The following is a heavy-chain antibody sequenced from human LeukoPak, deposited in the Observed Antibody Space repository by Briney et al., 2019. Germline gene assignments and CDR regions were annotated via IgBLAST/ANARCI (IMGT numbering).Heavy chain of an antibody. V-gene: IGHV1-2*02. CDR3: AVDKYCSNGVCYPDY. J-gene: IGHJ4*02. CDR2: INPNSGGT. D-gene: IGHD2-8*01. CDR1: GYTFIGYY. Sequence: ASVKVSCKASGYTFIGYYMHWVRQAPGQGLEWMGWINPNSGGTNYAQKSQGRVTMTRDTSISTAYMELRSLRSDDTAVYYCAVDKYCSNGVCYPDYWGQGTLVTVSS.